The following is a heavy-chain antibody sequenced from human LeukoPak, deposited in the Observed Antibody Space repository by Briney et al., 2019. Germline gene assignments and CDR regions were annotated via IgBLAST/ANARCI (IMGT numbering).Heavy chain of an antibody. CDR2: ISGSGGGT. Sequence: QPGGSLRLSCAASGFTFSSIAMSLVRPAPDKGLEWVSTISGSGGGTYYADSVKGRFTISRDDSKNTLYLQMNSLRADDTAVYYCATHLEWLLFGPLDSWGQGTLVTVSS. CDR1: GFTFSSIA. CDR3: ATHLEWLLFGPLDS. D-gene: IGHD3-3*01. V-gene: IGHV3-23*01. J-gene: IGHJ4*02.